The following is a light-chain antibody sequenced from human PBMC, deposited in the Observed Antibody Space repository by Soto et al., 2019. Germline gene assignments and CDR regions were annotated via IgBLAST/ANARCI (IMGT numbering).Light chain of an antibody. CDR1: QSVSTY. CDR3: QQRSGWYT. CDR2: DAS. J-gene: IGKJ2*01. Sequence: DIVLTQSPATLSLSPGERATLACRASQSVSTYLAWYQQRPGQAPRLLIYDASNRATGFPARFSGSGSGTDFTLTISSLEPEDFAIYYCQQRSGWYTFGQGTKLEIK. V-gene: IGKV3-11*01.